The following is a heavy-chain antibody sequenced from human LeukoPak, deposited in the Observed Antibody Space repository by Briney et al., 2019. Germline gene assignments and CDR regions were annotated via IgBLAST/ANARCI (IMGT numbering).Heavy chain of an antibody. Sequence: ASVKVSCKASGYPFTGYYIHWVRQAPGQGFEWMGWISPYNGNTNYAQKFQGRVTMTTDTSTSTAYMELGNLRSDDTAVYYCARSMAAPRSNWFDPWGQGTLVAVSS. J-gene: IGHJ5*02. V-gene: IGHV1-18*04. D-gene: IGHD6-13*01. CDR1: GYPFTGYY. CDR3: ARSMAAPRSNWFDP. CDR2: ISPYNGNT.